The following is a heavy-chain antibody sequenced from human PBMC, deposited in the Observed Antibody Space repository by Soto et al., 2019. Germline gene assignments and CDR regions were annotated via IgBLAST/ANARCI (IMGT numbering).Heavy chain of an antibody. J-gene: IGHJ4*02. V-gene: IGHV4-59*01. Sequence: QVQLQESGPGLVKPSETLSLTCTVSGGSISSYYWSWIRQPPGKGLEWIGYIYYSGSTNYNPSLTSRVTISVDTSKNQFSLKLSSVTAADTAVYYCAHSRYCSGGSCSFDYWGQGTLVTVSS. CDR3: AHSRYCSGGSCSFDY. D-gene: IGHD2-15*01. CDR2: IYYSGST. CDR1: GGSISSYY.